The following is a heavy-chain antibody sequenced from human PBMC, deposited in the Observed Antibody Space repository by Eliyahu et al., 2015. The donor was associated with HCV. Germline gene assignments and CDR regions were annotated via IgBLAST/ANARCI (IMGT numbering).Heavy chain of an antibody. CDR3: ARDLLYYYGMDV. Sequence: QVQLQEXGPGLVKPSETLSLTXXXXGGSISSYYWSXIRQPPGKGLEWIGYIYYSGGTNYNPSLKSRVTISVDTSKNQFSLKLSSVTAADTAVYYCARDLLYYYGMDVWGQGTTVTVSS. V-gene: IGHV4-59*01. J-gene: IGHJ6*02. CDR1: GGSISSYY. CDR2: IYYSGGT.